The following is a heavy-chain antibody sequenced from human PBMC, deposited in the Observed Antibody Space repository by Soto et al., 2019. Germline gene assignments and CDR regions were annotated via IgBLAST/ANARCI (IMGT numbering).Heavy chain of an antibody. V-gene: IGHV3-74*01. Sequence: EVQLVESGGGLVQPGGSLRLSCAASGFTFSSYWMHWVRQAPGKGLVWVSRINSDGSSTSYADSVKGRYTISRDNAKNTLYLQMNSLRAEDTAVYYCARTYCSSTSCYPHLDYWGQGTLVTVSS. D-gene: IGHD2-2*01. J-gene: IGHJ4*02. CDR1: GFTFSSYW. CDR3: ARTYCSSTSCYPHLDY. CDR2: INSDGSST.